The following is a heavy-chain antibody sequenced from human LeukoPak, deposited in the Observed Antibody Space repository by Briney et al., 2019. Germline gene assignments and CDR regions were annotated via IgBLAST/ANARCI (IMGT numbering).Heavy chain of an antibody. D-gene: IGHD2-2*01. CDR3: ARSSIVVVSILDY. V-gene: IGHV3-64*01. CDR2: ISSNGGST. CDR1: GFPFSSYG. J-gene: IGHJ4*02. Sequence: GGSLRLSCAASGFPFSSYGMHWVRQAPGKGLEYVSAISSNGGSTSYANSVKGRFTISRDNSKNTLYLQMGSLRAEDMAVYYCARSSIVVVSILDYWGQGTLVTVSS.